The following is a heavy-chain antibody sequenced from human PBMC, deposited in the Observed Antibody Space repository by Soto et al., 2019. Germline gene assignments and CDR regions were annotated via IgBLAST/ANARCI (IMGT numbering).Heavy chain of an antibody. J-gene: IGHJ4*02. CDR2: ITPYNGNA. D-gene: IGHD1-26*01. Sequence: QVHLVQSGAVVENPGASVKVSCKASGYTFTNFGINWVRQAPGQGLAWMGWITPYNGNANYPQKHQDRLTITTVTSTNTAYLELRSLRSDDTAVYFCARARMFSGAHHDYWGQGTRVTVSS. V-gene: IGHV1-18*04. CDR1: GYTFTNFG. CDR3: ARARMFSGAHHDY.